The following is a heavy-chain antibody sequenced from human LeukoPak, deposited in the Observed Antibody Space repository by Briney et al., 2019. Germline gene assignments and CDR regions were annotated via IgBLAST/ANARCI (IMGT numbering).Heavy chain of an antibody. Sequence: ASVTVSCKASGYTFTSYGISWVRQAPGQGLEWMGWISAYNGNTNYAQKLQGRVTMTTDTSTSTAYMELRSLRSDDTAVYYCARDSKDIVVVPAAIIAWFDPWGQGTLVTVSS. CDR1: GYTFTSYG. CDR2: ISAYNGNT. D-gene: IGHD2-2*01. CDR3: ARDSKDIVVVPAAIIAWFDP. V-gene: IGHV1-18*01. J-gene: IGHJ5*02.